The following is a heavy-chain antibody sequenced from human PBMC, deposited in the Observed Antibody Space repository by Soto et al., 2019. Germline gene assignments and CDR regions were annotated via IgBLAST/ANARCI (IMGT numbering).Heavy chain of an antibody. Sequence: PSETLSLTCTVSGGSISSSSYYWGWSRQPPGKGLEWIGSIYYSGSTYYNPSLKSRVTISVDTSKNQFSLKLSSVTAADTAVYYCARQAGTGTKWRDYYYYYMDVWGKGTTVT. CDR2: IYYSGST. CDR1: GGSISSSSYY. D-gene: IGHD1-7*01. J-gene: IGHJ6*03. V-gene: IGHV4-39*01. CDR3: ARQAGTGTKWRDYYYYYMDV.